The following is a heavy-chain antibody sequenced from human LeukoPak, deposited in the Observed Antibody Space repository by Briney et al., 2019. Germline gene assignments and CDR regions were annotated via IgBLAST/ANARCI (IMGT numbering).Heavy chain of an antibody. CDR2: ISYNGINK. Sequence: GGSLRLSCAASGFTFSSYWMHWVRQAPGKGLEWVTLISYNGINKYYADSVKGRFTISRDNSKNTLYPQMNSLRHEDTTLYYCARSTYWTGGSCNPEGYYYNGVDVWGQGTTITVSS. J-gene: IGHJ6*02. V-gene: IGHV3-30-3*01. D-gene: IGHD2-15*01. CDR3: ARSTYWTGGSCNPEGYYYNGVDV. CDR1: GFTFSSYW.